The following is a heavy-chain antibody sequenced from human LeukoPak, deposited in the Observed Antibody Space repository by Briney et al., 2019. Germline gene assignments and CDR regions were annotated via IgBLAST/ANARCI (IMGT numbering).Heavy chain of an antibody. V-gene: IGHV3-74*01. D-gene: IGHD4-17*01. CDR3: ARDDGDYYFDS. J-gene: IGHJ4*02. CDR1: GFTFSNYW. CDR2: MNGYGSDT. Sequence: PGGSLRLSCAASGFTFSNYWMHWVRQARGEGLVGVSRMNGYGSDTNYADSVKGRFTISRDNAKNTLYLQMNSLRDEDTAVYSCARDDGDYYFDSWGQGTLVTVSS.